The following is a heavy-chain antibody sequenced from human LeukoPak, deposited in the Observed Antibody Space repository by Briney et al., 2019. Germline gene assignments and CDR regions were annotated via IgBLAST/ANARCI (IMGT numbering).Heavy chain of an antibody. Sequence: GGSLRLSCAASGFTFSSYSMNWVRQAPGKGLEWVSYISSSSSTIYYADSVKGRFTISRDNAKNSLYLQMNSLRAEDTAVYYCARDLGVTTPEYFDYWGQGTLVTVSS. CDR2: ISSSSSTI. D-gene: IGHD4-17*01. CDR3: ARDLGVTTPEYFDY. V-gene: IGHV3-48*01. J-gene: IGHJ4*02. CDR1: GFTFSSYS.